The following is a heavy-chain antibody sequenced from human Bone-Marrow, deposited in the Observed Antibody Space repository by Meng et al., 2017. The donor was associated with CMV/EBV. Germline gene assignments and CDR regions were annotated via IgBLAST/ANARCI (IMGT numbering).Heavy chain of an antibody. D-gene: IGHD1-7*01. CDR2: IYYSGST. CDR1: GGSISSYY. V-gene: IGHV4-59*01. Sequence: SETLSLTCTVSGGSISSYYWSWIRQPPGKGLEWIGYIYYSGSTNYNPSLKSRVTISVDTSKNQFSLKLSSVTAADTAVYYCAAGGVGGTDNWFDPWGQGTLVTVSS. CDR3: AAGGVGGTDNWFDP. J-gene: IGHJ5*02.